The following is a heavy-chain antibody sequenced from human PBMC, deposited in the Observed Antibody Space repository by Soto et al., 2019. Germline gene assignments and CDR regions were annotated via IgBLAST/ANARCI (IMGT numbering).Heavy chain of an antibody. J-gene: IGHJ4*02. CDR1: GDSIGNGGYY. D-gene: IGHD3-16*02. V-gene: IGHV4-30-4*01. CDR2: IDSSGST. CDR3: ASRYLY. Sequence: SETLSLTCTVSGDSIGNGGYYWSWIRQPPGRGLEWIGYIDSSGSTYYNPSLKSRLTMSVDMSKNQFSLRLTSVTAADTAVYYCASRYLYWGQGLLVTVSS.